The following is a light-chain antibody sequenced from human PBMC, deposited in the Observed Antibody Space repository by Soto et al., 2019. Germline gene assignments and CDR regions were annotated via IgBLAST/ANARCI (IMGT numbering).Light chain of an antibody. CDR3: QQNYSSPYT. V-gene: IGKV3D-15*01. CDR1: QSVTSN. Sequence: EIEMTQSPATLSASPGDRATISCRASQSVTSNLAWYQQKPGKDPRLLIYHASTRKPGIPARFSGSGSGTEFTLTISSLQPEDFAVYYCQQNYSSPYTFGQGTKVDIK. CDR2: HAS. J-gene: IGKJ2*01.